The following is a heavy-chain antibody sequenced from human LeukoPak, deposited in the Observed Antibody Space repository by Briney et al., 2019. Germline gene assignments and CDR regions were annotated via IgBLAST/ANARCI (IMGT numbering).Heavy chain of an antibody. D-gene: IGHD6-19*01. CDR3: ARGGSSGWGNQYNWFHP. J-gene: IGHJ5*02. CDR1: GGSINTGDYF. CDR2: IYYTGST. V-gene: IGHV4-31*03. Sequence: SETLSLTCTVSGGSINTGDYFWSWIRQHPGKGLEWIGYIYYTGSTHYSPSLTSRVTISVDTSKNQFSLKLSSVTAADTAVYYCARGGSSGWGNQYNWFHPGGQGPLVTVP.